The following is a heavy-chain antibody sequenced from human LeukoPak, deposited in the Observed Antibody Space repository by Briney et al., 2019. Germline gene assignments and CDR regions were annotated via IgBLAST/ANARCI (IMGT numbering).Heavy chain of an antibody. CDR2: ISGSGGST. CDR3: AKGASYYYGSGSYYKYYFDY. J-gene: IGHJ4*02. CDR1: GFTFSSYA. V-gene: IGHV3-23*01. D-gene: IGHD3-10*01. Sequence: PGGSLRLSCAASGFTFSSYAMSWVRQAPGKGLEWVSAISGSGGSTYYADSVKGRFTISRDNSKNTLYLQMNSLRAEDTAVYYCAKGASYYYGSGSYYKYYFDYWGQGTLVTASS.